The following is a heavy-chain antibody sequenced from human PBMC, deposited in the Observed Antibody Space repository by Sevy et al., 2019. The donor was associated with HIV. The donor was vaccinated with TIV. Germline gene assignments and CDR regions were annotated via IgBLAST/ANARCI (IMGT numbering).Heavy chain of an antibody. CDR1: GGSFSGYY. D-gene: IGHD2-2*01. CDR3: ARHCSSTSCSHAFDI. CDR2: INHSGST. Sequence: SETLSLTCAVYGGSFSGYYWSWIRQPPGKGLEWIGEINHSGSTNYNPALNSRVTISVDTSKNQFSLKLSSVTAADTAVYYCARHCSSTSCSHAFDIWGQGTMVTVSS. V-gene: IGHV4-34*01. J-gene: IGHJ3*02.